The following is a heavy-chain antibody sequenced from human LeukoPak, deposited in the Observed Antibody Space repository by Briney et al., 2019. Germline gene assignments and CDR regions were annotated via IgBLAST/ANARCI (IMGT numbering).Heavy chain of an antibody. V-gene: IGHV1-69*04. J-gene: IGHJ4*02. CDR3: AREKSLEPADY. Sequence: ASVKVSCKASGGTFSSYAISWVRQAPGQGLEWMGRIIPILGIANYAQKFQGRVTITADKSTSTAYMELSSLRSEDTAVYYCAREKSLEPADYWGQGTLVTVSP. CDR1: GGTFSSYA. CDR2: IIPILGIA. D-gene: IGHD1-1*01.